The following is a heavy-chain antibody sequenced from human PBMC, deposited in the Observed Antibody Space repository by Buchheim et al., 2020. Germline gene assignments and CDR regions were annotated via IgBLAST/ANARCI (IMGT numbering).Heavy chain of an antibody. CDR1: GGSISSGGYY. Sequence: QVQLQESGPGLVKPSQTLSLTCTVSGGSISSGGYYWSWIRQHPGKGLEWIGYIYYSGSPYYNPSLKRRVTISVDTSKNPFYLKLSSVTAADTAVYYCARRLGYYESSGYNYGYFELWGRGTL. V-gene: IGHV4-31*03. CDR3: ARRLGYYESSGYNYGYFEL. D-gene: IGHD3-22*01. CDR2: IYYSGSP. J-gene: IGHJ2*01.